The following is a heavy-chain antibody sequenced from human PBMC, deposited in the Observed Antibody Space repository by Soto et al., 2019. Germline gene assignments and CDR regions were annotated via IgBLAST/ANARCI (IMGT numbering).Heavy chain of an antibody. D-gene: IGHD2-2*01. V-gene: IGHV4-34*01. J-gene: IGHJ4*02. Sequence: PSETLSLTCAVYGGSFSGYYWSWIRQPPGKGLEWIGEINHSGSTNYNPSLKSRVTISVDTSKNQFSLKLSSVTAADTAVYYCARGLRGDQLRNWGQGTRVTVS. CDR3: ARGLRGDQLRN. CDR1: GGSFSGYY. CDR2: INHSGST.